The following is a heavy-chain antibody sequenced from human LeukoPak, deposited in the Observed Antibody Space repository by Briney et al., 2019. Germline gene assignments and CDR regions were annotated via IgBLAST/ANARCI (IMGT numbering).Heavy chain of an antibody. J-gene: IGHJ6*02. Sequence: SVKVSCKASGGTFSSYAISWLRQAPGQGLEWMGGIIPILGIANYAQKFQGRVTITADKSTSTAYMELSSLRSEDTAVYYCAYEILGFHDFWSGYASSGMDVWGQGTTVTVSS. V-gene: IGHV1-69*04. CDR3: AYEILGFHDFWSGYASSGMDV. CDR1: GGTFSSYA. CDR2: IIPILGIA. D-gene: IGHD3-3*01.